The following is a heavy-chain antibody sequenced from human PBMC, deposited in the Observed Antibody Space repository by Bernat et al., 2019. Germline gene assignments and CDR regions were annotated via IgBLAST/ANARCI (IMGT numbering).Heavy chain of an antibody. CDR2: IYSGGST. Sequence: EVQLVESGGGLVQPGGSLRLSCAASGFTVSSNYMSWVRQAPGKGLEWVSGIYSGGSTYYADSVKGRFTISRDNSKNTLYLQMNSLRAEDTAVYYCARWEWIFGVVMSPPGDYWGQGTLVTVSS. CDR1: GFTVSSNY. D-gene: IGHD3-3*01. CDR3: ARWEWIFGVVMSPPGDY. V-gene: IGHV3-66*01. J-gene: IGHJ4*02.